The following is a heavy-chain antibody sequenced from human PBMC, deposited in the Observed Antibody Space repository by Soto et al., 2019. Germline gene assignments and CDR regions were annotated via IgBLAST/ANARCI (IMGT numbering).Heavy chain of an antibody. CDR2: INHSGST. CDR1: GGSFSGYY. J-gene: IGHJ6*02. D-gene: IGHD3-10*01. Sequence: PSETLSLTCAVYGGSFSGYYWSWFRQHPGKGLEWIGEINHSGSTNYNPSLKSRVTISVDASKNQFSLKLSSVTAADTAVYYCARVSYYGSGSYYTLYSYYYYGMDVWGQGTTVTVSS. V-gene: IGHV4-34*01. CDR3: ARVSYYGSGSYYTLYSYYYYGMDV.